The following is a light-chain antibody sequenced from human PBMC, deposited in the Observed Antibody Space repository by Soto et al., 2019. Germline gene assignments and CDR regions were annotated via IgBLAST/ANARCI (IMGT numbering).Light chain of an antibody. Sequence: QSVLTQPPSVSAAPGQKVTISCSGSSSNIGNNFVSWFQQLPRTAPKLLIYDNNKRPSGIPDRFSGSKSATSATLGITGLQTGDEADYYCQSYDNSLSGNYVFGSGTKVTVL. CDR1: SSNIGNNF. CDR3: QSYDNSLSGNYV. CDR2: DNN. J-gene: IGLJ1*01. V-gene: IGLV1-51*01.